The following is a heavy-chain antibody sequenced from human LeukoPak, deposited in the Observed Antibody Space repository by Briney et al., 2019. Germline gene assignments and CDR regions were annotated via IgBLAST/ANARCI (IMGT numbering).Heavy chain of an antibody. CDR2: ISGDGRTT. V-gene: IGHV3-23*01. CDR1: GFIFNTYA. Sequence: PGGSLRLSCTASGFIFNTYAMTWVRQAPGKGLEWASSISGDGRTTYYSDSLRGRFTISRDNSKNTLYLQMNSLRAEDTAVYYCVARGGASAFYYFDFWGQGTLVTVSS. CDR3: VARGGASAFYYFDF. D-gene: IGHD3-10*01. J-gene: IGHJ4*02.